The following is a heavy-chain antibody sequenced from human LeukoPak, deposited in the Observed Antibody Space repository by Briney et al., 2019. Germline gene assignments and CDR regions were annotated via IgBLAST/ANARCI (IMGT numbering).Heavy chain of an antibody. V-gene: IGHV4-34*01. D-gene: IGHD3-9*01. Sequence: SETLSLTCAVYGGSFSGYYWSWIRQPPGKGLEWIGEINHSGSTNYNPSLKSRVTISVDTSKKQFSLKLTSVTAADTAVYYCARAVRNTIWENYYFDYWGQGTLVTVSS. CDR2: INHSGST. J-gene: IGHJ4*02. CDR1: GGSFSGYY. CDR3: ARAVRNTIWENYYFDY.